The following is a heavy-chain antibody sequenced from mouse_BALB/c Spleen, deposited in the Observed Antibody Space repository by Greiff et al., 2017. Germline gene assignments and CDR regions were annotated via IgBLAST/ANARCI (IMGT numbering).Heavy chain of an antibody. D-gene: IGHD2-4*01. CDR2: IDPANGNT. J-gene: IGHJ4*01. V-gene: IGHV14-3*02. Sequence: EVKVEESGAELVKPGASVKLSCTASGFNIKDTYMHWVKQRPEQGLEWIGRIDPANGNTKYDPKFQGKATITADTSSNTAYLQLSSLTSEDTAVYYCARLITTGAMDYWGQGTSVTVSS. CDR1: GFNIKDTY. CDR3: ARLITTGAMDY.